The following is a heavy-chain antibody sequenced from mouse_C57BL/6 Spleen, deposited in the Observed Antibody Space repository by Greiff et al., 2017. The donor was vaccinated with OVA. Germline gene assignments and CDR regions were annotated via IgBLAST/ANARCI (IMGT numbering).Heavy chain of an antibody. V-gene: IGHV1-74*01. D-gene: IGHD3-1*01. CDR1: GYTFTSYW. CDR2: IHPSDSDT. J-gene: IGHJ4*01. Sequence: QVQLKQPGAELVKPGASVKVSCKASGYTFTSYWMHWVKQRPGQGLEWIGRIHPSDSDTNYNQKFKGKATLTVDKSSSTAYMQLSSLTSEDSAVYYCALHSSGYGMDYWGQGTSVTVSS. CDR3: ALHSSGYGMDY.